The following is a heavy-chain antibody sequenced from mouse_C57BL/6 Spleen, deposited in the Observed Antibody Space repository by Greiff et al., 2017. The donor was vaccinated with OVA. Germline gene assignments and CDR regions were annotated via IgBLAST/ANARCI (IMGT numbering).Heavy chain of an antibody. Sequence: QVQLKESGPGLVQPSQSLSITCTVSGFSLTSYGVHWVRQSPGTCLELLGVIWSGGSTDYNAAFISRLSISKDNSKSQVFFKMNSLQADDTAIYYCARNRDGYYPAWFAYWGQGTLVTVSA. CDR1: GFSLTSYG. CDR3: ARNRDGYYPAWFAY. V-gene: IGHV2-2*01. CDR2: IWSGGST. D-gene: IGHD2-3*01. J-gene: IGHJ3*01.